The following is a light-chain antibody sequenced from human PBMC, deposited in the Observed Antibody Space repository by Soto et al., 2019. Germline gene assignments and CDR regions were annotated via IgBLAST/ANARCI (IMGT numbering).Light chain of an antibody. V-gene: IGKV1-5*01. CDR2: DAS. Sequence: DIQMTQSPSTLSASVGDRVTITCRASQSISSWLAWYQQKPGKAPKLLIYDASSFESGVPSRFGGSGSGTEFTLTISSLQPDDFATYYCQQYNSPWTFGQGTKVEIK. CDR3: QQYNSPWT. CDR1: QSISSW. J-gene: IGKJ1*01.